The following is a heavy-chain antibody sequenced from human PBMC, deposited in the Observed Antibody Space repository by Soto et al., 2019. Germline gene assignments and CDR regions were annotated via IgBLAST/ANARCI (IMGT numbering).Heavy chain of an antibody. CDR2: IYYTGRT. V-gene: IGHV4-39*01. D-gene: IGHD2-21*02. Sequence: QLQLQESGPGLAKPSKTLSLTCNVSGGSISSGSYYWGWIRQPPGKGLEWIGKIYYTGRTDYNPSIKSRVTISVDTYKNQFSLQLNSVTAADTAVYYCARHPVVVTAIWFDPWGQGTLVTVSS. CDR3: ARHPVVVTAIWFDP. J-gene: IGHJ5*02. CDR1: GGSISSGSYY.